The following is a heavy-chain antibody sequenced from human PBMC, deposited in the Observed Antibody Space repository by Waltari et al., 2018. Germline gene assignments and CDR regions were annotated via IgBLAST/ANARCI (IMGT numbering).Heavy chain of an antibody. CDR2: ISGPALTT. CDR3: AKVAGIAAAEFHFDF. D-gene: IGHD6-13*01. J-gene: IGHJ4*02. Sequence: EVQLVESGGGLVHPGWSLRLSCAASVFPFVLSAITWVRQAPGKGLEWVSSISGPALTTFYADSVKGRFSISRDNSKKTLYLQINGLTADDTAVYYCAKVAGIAAAEFHFDFWGRGTLVTVSS. CDR1: VFPFVLSA. V-gene: IGHV3-23*04.